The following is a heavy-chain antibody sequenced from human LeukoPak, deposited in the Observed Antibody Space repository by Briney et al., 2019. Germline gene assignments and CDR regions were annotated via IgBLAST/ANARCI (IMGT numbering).Heavy chain of an antibody. CDR1: GRSISPYY. V-gene: IGHV4-34*01. CDR2: INHSGST. J-gene: IGHJ4*02. CDR3: ARVAPAAHFDY. Sequence: SETLSLTCSVSGRSISPYYWSWIRQPPGKGLEWIGGINHSGSTNYNPSLKSRVTISVDTSKNQFSLKLSSVTAADTAVYYCARVAPAAHFDYWGQGTLVTVSS. D-gene: IGHD2-2*01.